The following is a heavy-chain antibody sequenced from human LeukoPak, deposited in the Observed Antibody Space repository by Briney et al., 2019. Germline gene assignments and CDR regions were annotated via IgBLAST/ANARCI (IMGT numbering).Heavy chain of an antibody. V-gene: IGHV3-21*01. CDR1: GFTFSSYT. CDR3: ARSGGSGSYYGHYYAMDV. J-gene: IGHJ6*02. Sequence: GGSLRLSCAASGFTFSSYTMNWVRQAPGKGLEWVSYLSSSSTYIYYGDSVKGRFTISRDNAKNSLCLQMNSLRAEDTAVYYCARSGGSGSYYGHYYAMDVWGQGTTVTVSS. D-gene: IGHD3-10*01. CDR2: LSSSSTYI.